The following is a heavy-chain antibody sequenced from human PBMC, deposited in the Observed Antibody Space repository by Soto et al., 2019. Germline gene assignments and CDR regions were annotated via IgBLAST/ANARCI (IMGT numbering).Heavy chain of an antibody. CDR1: GFTFSSYA. CDR3: ASSGYDYSAFDI. V-gene: IGHV3-23*01. CDR2: ISGSGGST. D-gene: IGHD5-12*01. Sequence: EVQLLESGGGLVQPGGSLRLSCAASGFTFSSYAMSWVRQAPGKGLEWVSAISGSGGSTYYADSVKGRFTISRDNSKNTLYLQMNSLRAEDTAVYYCASSGYDYSAFDIWGQGIMVTVSS. J-gene: IGHJ3*02.